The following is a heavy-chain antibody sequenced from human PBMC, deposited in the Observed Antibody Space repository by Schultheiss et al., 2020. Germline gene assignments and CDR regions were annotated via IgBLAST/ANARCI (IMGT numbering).Heavy chain of an antibody. J-gene: IGHJ4*02. Sequence: SETLSLTCTVSGGSISSGCYYWIWIRQHPGKGLDWIGYNYYSGSTYYNPSLQCPLTISVDTSKNQFSLRLSSVTAADPAVYYCAREVRVSELGFDYWGKGTRVTVSS. V-gene: IGHV4-31*01. CDR1: GGSISSGCYY. D-gene: IGHD3-10*01. CDR3: AREVRVSELGFDY. CDR2: NYYSGST.